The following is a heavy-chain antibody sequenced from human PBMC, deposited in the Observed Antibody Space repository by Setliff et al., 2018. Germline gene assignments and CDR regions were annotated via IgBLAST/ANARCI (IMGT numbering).Heavy chain of an antibody. V-gene: IGHV4-59*08. CDR3: ARMSGFQYIDV. CDR2: VFFTGDT. Sequence: SETLSLTCTVSGDSINDYYWSWIRQPPGKGLEWIGYVFFTGDTDYNPSLGSRVTISLDRSKNQFSLSLTSVTAEDTAVYYCARMSGFQYIDVWDKGTTVTVSS. J-gene: IGHJ6*03. CDR1: GDSINDYY. D-gene: IGHD3-3*01.